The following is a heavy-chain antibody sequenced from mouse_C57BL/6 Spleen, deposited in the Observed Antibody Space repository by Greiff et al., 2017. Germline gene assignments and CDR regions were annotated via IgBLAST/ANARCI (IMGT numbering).Heavy chain of an antibody. Sequence: VQLQQPGAELVKPGASVKLSCKASGYTFTSYWMHWVKQRPGRGLEWIGRIDPNSGGTKYNEKFKSKATLTVDKPSSTAYMQLSSLTSEDSAVYYCARSRQMYYYGPRNFEVWGTGTTVTVSS. V-gene: IGHV1-72*01. CDR3: ARSRQMYYYGPRNFEV. D-gene: IGHD1-1*01. CDR1: GYTFTSYW. J-gene: IGHJ1*03. CDR2: IDPNSGGT.